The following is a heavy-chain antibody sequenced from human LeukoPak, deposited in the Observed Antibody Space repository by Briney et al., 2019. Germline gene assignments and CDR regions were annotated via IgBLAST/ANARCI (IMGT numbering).Heavy chain of an antibody. D-gene: IGHD6-6*01. J-gene: IGHJ4*02. CDR1: GFTFSSYA. V-gene: IGHV3-23*01. Sequence: GGSLRLSCAASGFTFSSYAMSWVRQAPGKGLEWVSAISGSGGSTYYADSVKGRFTISRDNSKNTLYLQMNSLRAEDTAVYYCAKDLLPRYSSSSAAGYWGQGTLVTVSS. CDR3: AKDLLPRYSSSSAAGY. CDR2: ISGSGGST.